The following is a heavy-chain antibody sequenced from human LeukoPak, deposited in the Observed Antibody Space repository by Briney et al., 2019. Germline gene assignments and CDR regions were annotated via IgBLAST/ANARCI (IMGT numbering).Heavy chain of an antibody. D-gene: IGHD3-10*01. Sequence: PSETLSLTCTVSGGSISSSSYYWGWIRQPPGKGLEWIGSIYYRGRTYYNPSLKSRVTISVDTSKNQFSLKLSSVTAADTAVYYCASHLGVGGQGTLVTVSS. CDR1: GGSISSSSYY. J-gene: IGHJ4*02. CDR2: IYYRGRT. V-gene: IGHV4-39*01. CDR3: ASHLGV.